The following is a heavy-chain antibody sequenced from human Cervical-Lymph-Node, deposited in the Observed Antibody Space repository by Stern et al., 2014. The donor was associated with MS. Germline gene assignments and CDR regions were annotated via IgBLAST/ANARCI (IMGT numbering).Heavy chain of an antibody. CDR1: GFSLSTSGMR. CDR2: PDRGGDK. V-gene: IGHV2-70*04. J-gene: IGHJ4*02. D-gene: IGHD3-3*01. Sequence: QVTLKESGPALVKPTQTLTLTCTFSGFSLSTSGMRVSWLRQPPGKALEWLARPDRGGDKFYSTSLKTRLTISKDTSKNQVVLTMTNMDPVDTATYYCARSPPYYEFWNDYYYFDYWGQGTLVAVSS. CDR3: ARSPPYYEFWNDYYYFDY.